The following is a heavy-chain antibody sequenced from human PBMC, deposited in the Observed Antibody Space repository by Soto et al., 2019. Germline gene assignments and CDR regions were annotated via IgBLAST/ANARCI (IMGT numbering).Heavy chain of an antibody. CDR3: ARVEEDYYDSSGYYYDGMDV. D-gene: IGHD3-22*01. CDR2: IWYDGSNK. J-gene: IGHJ6*02. V-gene: IGHV3-33*01. Sequence: PGGSLRLSCAASGFTVSSYGMHWVRQAPGKGLEWVAFIWYDGSNKYYADSVKGRFTISRDNSKNTLYLQMNSLRAEDTAVYYCARVEEDYYDSSGYYYDGMDVWGQGTTVTVSS. CDR1: GFTVSSYG.